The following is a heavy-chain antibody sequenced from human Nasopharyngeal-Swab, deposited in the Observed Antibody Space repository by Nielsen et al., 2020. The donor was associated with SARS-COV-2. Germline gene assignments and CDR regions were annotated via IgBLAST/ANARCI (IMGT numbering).Heavy chain of an antibody. D-gene: IGHD1-14*01. J-gene: IGHJ6*02. CDR1: GFTFSSYA. CDR2: ISGSGGST. CDR3: AKDPEGPYYYYGMDV. Sequence: GESLKISCAASGFTFSSYAMSWVRQAPGKGLEWVSAISGSGGSTYYADSVKGRFTISRDNSKNTLYLQMNSLRAEDTAVYYCAKDPEGPYYYYGMDVWGQGTTVTVSS. V-gene: IGHV3-23*01.